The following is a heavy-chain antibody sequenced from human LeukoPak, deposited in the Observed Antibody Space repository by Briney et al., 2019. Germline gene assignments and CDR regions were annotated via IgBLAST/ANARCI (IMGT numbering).Heavy chain of an antibody. V-gene: IGHV4-30-2*01. D-gene: IGHD1-26*01. CDR2: IYHSGST. Sequence: SETLSLTCTVSGGSISSGGYYWSWIRQPPGKGLEWIGYIYHSGSTYYNPSLKSRVTISVDRSKNQFSLKLSSATAADTAVYYCARAPTMIVGATYFDYWGQGTLVTVSS. CDR3: ARAPTMIVGATYFDY. CDR1: GGSISSGGYY. J-gene: IGHJ4*02.